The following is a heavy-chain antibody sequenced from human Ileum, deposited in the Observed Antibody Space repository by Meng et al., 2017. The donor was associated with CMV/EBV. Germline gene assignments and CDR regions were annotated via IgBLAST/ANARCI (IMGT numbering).Heavy chain of an antibody. CDR3: ARDTNIARFYR. V-gene: IGHV4-39*07. J-gene: IGHJ4*02. Sequence: CIVSGGSSTTSPSYWGWFRQSQEEGLEWIGTIDYSGTTYYNPSLKSRVAMSRDTSKNHFSLKLTSVTAADTAVYYCARDTNIARFYRWGQGTLVTVSS. CDR1: GGSSTTSPSY. CDR2: IDYSGTT.